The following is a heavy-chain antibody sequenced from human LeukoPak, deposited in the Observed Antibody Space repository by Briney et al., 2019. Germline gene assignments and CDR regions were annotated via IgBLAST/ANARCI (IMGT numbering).Heavy chain of an antibody. Sequence: SETLSLTCTVSGGSISSSSYYWGWIRQPPGKGLEWIGSIYYSGSIYYNPSLKSRVTMSVDTSKNQFSLKLSSVTAADTAVYYCARDLGGTRFDPWGQGTLVTVSS. J-gene: IGHJ5*02. CDR1: GGSISSSSYY. CDR3: ARDLGGTRFDP. V-gene: IGHV4-39*07. CDR2: IYYSGSI. D-gene: IGHD1-1*01.